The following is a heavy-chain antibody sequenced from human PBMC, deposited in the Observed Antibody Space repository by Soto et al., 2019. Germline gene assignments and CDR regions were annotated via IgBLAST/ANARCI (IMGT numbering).Heavy chain of an antibody. V-gene: IGHV3-23*01. CDR2: ISGSGGST. Sequence: GGSLRLSCAASGFTFSSYAMSWVRQAPGKGLEWVSAISGSGGSTYYADSVKGRFTISRDNSKNTLYLQMNSLRAEDTAVYYCAQTPAYYYYYYGMDVWGQGTTVTV. CDR3: AQTPAYYYYYYGMDV. CDR1: GFTFSSYA. J-gene: IGHJ6*02.